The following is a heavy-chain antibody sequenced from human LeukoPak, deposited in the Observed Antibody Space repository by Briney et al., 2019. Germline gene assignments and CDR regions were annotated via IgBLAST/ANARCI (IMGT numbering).Heavy chain of an antibody. CDR3: ARVPPGAARTHAFDI. J-gene: IGHJ3*02. V-gene: IGHV1-69*13. D-gene: IGHD6-6*01. CDR2: IIPIFGTA. CDR1: GGTFSSYA. Sequence: ASVKDSCKASGGTFSSYAISWVRQAPGQGLEWMGGIIPIFGTANYAQKFQGRVTITADESTSTAYMELSSLRSEDTAVYYCARVPPGAARTHAFDIWGQGTMVTVSS.